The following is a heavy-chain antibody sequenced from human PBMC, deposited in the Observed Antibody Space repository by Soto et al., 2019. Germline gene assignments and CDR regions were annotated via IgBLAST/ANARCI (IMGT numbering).Heavy chain of an antibody. CDR2: IIPILGIA. D-gene: IGHD6-13*01. CDR1: GGTFSSYT. Sequence: QVQLVQSGAEVKKPGSSVKVSCKASGGTFSSYTISWVRQAPGQGLEWMGRIIPILGIANYAQKFQGRVTITADKSTSTAYMELSSLRSEDTAVYYCARDNSSPGLYYYYSMDVWGKGTTVTVSS. CDR3: ARDNSSPGLYYYYSMDV. J-gene: IGHJ6*03. V-gene: IGHV1-69*08.